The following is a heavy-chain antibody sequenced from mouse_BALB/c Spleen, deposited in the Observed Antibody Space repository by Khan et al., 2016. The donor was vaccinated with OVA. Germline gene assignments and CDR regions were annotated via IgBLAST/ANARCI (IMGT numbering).Heavy chain of an antibody. CDR3: ARGSGNNRVAY. D-gene: IGHD1-3*01. J-gene: IGHJ3*01. V-gene: IGHV1S137*01. CDR1: GYIFTDFS. CDR2: ISTYYGDS. Sequence: QVQLKVSGAELVRPGVSVKISCKGSGYIFTDFSMPLVKRSHAKSLERIGVISTYYGDSIYNQNFKDKATLTVEKSSSTAYMELARLTSEDSAIYYCARGSGNNRVAYWGQGTLVTVSA.